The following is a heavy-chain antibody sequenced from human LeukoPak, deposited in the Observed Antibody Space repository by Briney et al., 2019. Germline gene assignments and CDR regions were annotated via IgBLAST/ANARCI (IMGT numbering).Heavy chain of an antibody. Sequence: GGSLRLSCAASGFTFSSYAMHWVRQAPGKGLEYVSAISSNGGSTYYANSVKGRFTISRDNSKNTLYLQMGSLRAEDTAVYYCARGPRYSSSSYYFDYWGQGTLVTVSS. CDR3: ARGPRYSSSSYYFDY. V-gene: IGHV3-64*01. CDR2: ISSNGGST. CDR1: GFTFSSYA. D-gene: IGHD6-6*01. J-gene: IGHJ4*02.